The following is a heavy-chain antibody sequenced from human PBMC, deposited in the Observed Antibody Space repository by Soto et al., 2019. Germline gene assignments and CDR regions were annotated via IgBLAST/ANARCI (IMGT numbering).Heavy chain of an antibody. Sequence: QVQLQESGPGLVKPSETLSLTCRVSGGSISNHYWSWIRQPPGKGLEWIGYIYYNGNTNYNPSLKSRDTMSVDTSRNQISLKLTTVTAADTAVYYCTRANWYSEYWGQGTLVTVSS. CDR1: GGSISNHY. CDR3: TRANWYSEY. D-gene: IGHD7-27*01. CDR2: IYYNGNT. J-gene: IGHJ4*02. V-gene: IGHV4-59*11.